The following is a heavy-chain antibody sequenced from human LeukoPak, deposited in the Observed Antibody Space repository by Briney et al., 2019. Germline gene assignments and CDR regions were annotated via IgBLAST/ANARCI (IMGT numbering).Heavy chain of an antibody. CDR2: IKSDGST. CDR1: GFTFSSYW. D-gene: IGHD3-22*01. V-gene: IGHV3-74*01. J-gene: IGHJ4*02. CDR3: ARLAYYYDSSGYYAY. Sequence: GGSLRLSCAASGFTFSSYWMHWVRQAPGKGLVWVSRIKSDGSTNYADSVKGRFTISRDNAKNTLYLQMNSLRAEDTAVYYCARLAYYYDSSGYYAYWGQGTLVTVSS.